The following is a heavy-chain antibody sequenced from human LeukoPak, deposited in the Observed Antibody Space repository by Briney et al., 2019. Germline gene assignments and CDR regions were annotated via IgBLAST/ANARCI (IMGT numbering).Heavy chain of an antibody. CDR1: GFTFSSYG. Sequence: GGSLRLSCAASGFTFSSYGMHWVRQAPGKGLEWVAVISYDGSNKYYADSVKGRFTISRDNSKNTLYLQMNSLRAEDTAVYYCAKVGIAARRGGHYYYYMDVWGKGTTVTVSS. D-gene: IGHD6-6*01. V-gene: IGHV3-30*18. CDR3: AKVGIAARRGGHYYYYMDV. J-gene: IGHJ6*03. CDR2: ISYDGSNK.